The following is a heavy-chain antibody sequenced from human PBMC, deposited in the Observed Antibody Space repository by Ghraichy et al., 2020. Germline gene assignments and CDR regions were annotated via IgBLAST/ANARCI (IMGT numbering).Heavy chain of an antibody. CDR1: GGSISSGDYH. CDR3: ARVKVDQYGDYTVWGKIDY. V-gene: IGHV4-31*03. Sequence: SETLSLTCTVSGGSISSGDYHWGWIRQHPGKGLEWIGYISYSGITYYNPSLKNRVTISADTSNNQFSLKLTSMTAADTAVYYCARVKVDQYGDYTVWGKIDYWGQGTLVTVSS. D-gene: IGHD4-17*01. CDR2: ISYSGIT. J-gene: IGHJ4*02.